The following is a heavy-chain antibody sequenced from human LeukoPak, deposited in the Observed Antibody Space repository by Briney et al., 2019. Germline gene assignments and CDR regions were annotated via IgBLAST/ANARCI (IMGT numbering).Heavy chain of an antibody. Sequence: ASVKVSCKASGYTFTNYAMHWVRQAPGHVLEWMGWINAGNGDIKYSQKFQDRVTITRDTSASTAYMELSSLRSEDTAVYYCARDFMAYCSGGSCYFEWGQGTLVTVSS. CDR2: INAGNGDI. J-gene: IGHJ4*02. V-gene: IGHV1-3*01. CDR3: ARDFMAYCSGGSCYFE. CDR1: GYTFTNYA. D-gene: IGHD2-15*01.